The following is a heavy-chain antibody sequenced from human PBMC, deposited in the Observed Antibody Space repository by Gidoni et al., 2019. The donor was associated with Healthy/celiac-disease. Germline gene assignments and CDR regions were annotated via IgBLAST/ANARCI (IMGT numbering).Heavy chain of an antibody. CDR1: GFTFSCYW. J-gene: IGHJ4*02. Sequence: EVQLVESGGGLVQPGGSLRLSCAASGFTFSCYWMSWVRQAPGKGLEWVANIKQDGSEKYYVDSVKGRFTISRDNAKNSLYLQMNSLRAEDTAVYYCARFLGEWLFPYYFDYWGQGTLVTVSS. V-gene: IGHV3-7*01. CDR2: IKQDGSEK. CDR3: ARFLGEWLFPYYFDY. D-gene: IGHD3-3*01.